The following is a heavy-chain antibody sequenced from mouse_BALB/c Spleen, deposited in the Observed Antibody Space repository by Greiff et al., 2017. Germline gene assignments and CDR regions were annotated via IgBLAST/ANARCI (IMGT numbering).Heavy chain of an antibody. Sequence: EVQVVESGGGLVKPGGSLKLSCAASGFTFSSYAMSWVRQSPEKRLEWVAEISSGGSYTYYPDTVTGRFTISRDNAKNTLYLEMSSLRSEDTAMYYCARDNYDYDIFAYWGQGTLVTVSA. J-gene: IGHJ3*01. V-gene: IGHV5-9-4*01. CDR2: ISSGGSYT. D-gene: IGHD2-4*01. CDR3: ARDNYDYDIFAY. CDR1: GFTFSSYA.